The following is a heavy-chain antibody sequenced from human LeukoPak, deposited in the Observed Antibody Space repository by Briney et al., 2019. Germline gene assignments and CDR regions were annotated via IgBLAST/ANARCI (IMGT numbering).Heavy chain of an antibody. V-gene: IGHV3-48*01. D-gene: IGHD5-12*01. CDR1: GFIFSSHS. CDR2: ISGSSTSGSSSFI. Sequence: GGSLRLSCAASGFIFSSHSMNWVRQAPGKGLEGLSYISGSSTSGSSSFIYYADSVKGRFTISRDNAKNSLYLQMKGLRVEDTAVYYCARDWAMIDWGQGTLVTVSS. J-gene: IGHJ4*02. CDR3: ARDWAMID.